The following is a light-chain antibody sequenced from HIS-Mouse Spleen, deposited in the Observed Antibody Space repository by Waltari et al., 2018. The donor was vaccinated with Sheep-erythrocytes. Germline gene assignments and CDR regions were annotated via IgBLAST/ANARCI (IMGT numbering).Light chain of an antibody. J-gene: IGKJ1*01. CDR1: QGISSA. CDR2: DAS. V-gene: IGKV1D-13*01. Sequence: AIQLTQSPSSLSASVGDRVTITWRARQGISSALAWYQQKPGKAPKLLIYDASSLESGVPSRFXXXGXXTDXTLTISXLQPEDFATXXCQQFNXYXXTXXQGTXVEIK. CDR3: QQFNXYXXT.